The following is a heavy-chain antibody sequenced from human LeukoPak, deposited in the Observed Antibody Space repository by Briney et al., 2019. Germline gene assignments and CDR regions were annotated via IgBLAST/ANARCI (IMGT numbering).Heavy chain of an antibody. CDR3: ARVYVVGATYYFDY. Sequence: SETLSLTCTVSGGAISSYYWSWIRQPPGKGLEWIGYIYYSGSTNYNPSLKSRVTISVDTSKNQFSLKLSSVTAADTAVYYCARVYVVGATYYFDYWGQGTLVTVSS. J-gene: IGHJ4*02. CDR1: GGAISSYY. CDR2: IYYSGST. V-gene: IGHV4-59*08. D-gene: IGHD1-26*01.